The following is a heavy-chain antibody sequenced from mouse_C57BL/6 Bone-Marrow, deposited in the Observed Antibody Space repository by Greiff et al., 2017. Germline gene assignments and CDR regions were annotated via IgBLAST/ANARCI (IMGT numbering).Heavy chain of an antibody. D-gene: IGHD2-4*01. J-gene: IGHJ2*01. CDR2: IDPENGDT. Sequence: VQLQQSGAELVRPGASVKLSCTASGFNIKDDYMHWVKQRPEQGLEWIGWIDPENGDTEYASKFQGKATITADTSSNTAYLQRSSLTSEDTAVYYCTTGSYYDYDDGDYWGQGTTLTVSS. CDR3: TTGSYYDYDDGDY. V-gene: IGHV14-4*01. CDR1: GFNIKDDY.